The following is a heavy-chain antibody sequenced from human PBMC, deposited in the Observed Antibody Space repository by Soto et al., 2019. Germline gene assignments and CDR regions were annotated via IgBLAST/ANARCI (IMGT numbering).Heavy chain of an antibody. V-gene: IGHV1-69*06. J-gene: IGHJ6*02. D-gene: IGHD3-22*01. CDR2: IIPIFGTA. Sequence: QVQLVQSGAEVKKPRLSVKVSCKASGGTFSSYAISWVRQAPGQGLEWMGGIIPIFGTANYAQKFQSRVTITADNSTSTADMGLSSRRSEYTAVYYCASQVYYYDSSGYYCYYYGMDVWGQGTTVTVSS. CDR1: GGTFSSYA. CDR3: ASQVYYYDSSGYYCYYYGMDV.